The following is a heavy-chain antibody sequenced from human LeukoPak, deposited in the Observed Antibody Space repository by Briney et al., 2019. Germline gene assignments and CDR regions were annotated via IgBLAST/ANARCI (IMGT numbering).Heavy chain of an antibody. CDR3: ARDVRYCGEACYGWFDP. Sequence: ASVTVSCTASGYTFTGYYMHWVRQAPGQGLEWMGRINPNSGGTNYAQKFQGRVTMTRDTSISTAYMELSRLRSDDTAIYYCARDVRYCGEACYGWFDPWGQGTLVTVSS. CDR2: INPNSGGT. CDR1: GYTFTGYY. V-gene: IGHV1-2*06. D-gene: IGHD2-21*02. J-gene: IGHJ5*02.